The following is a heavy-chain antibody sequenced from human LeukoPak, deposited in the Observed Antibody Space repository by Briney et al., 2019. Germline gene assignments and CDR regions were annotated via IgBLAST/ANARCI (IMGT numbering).Heavy chain of an antibody. Sequence: PGGSLRLSCAASGFTFSSYSMNWVRQAPGKGLEWVSSISSSSSYIYYADSVKGRFTISRDNAKNSLYLQMNSLRAEDTAVYYCARDTIAPGYCSSTSCYLSYGMDAWGQGTTVTVSS. V-gene: IGHV3-21*01. CDR2: ISSSSSYI. J-gene: IGHJ6*02. CDR1: GFTFSSYS. D-gene: IGHD2-2*01. CDR3: ARDTIAPGYCSSTSCYLSYGMDA.